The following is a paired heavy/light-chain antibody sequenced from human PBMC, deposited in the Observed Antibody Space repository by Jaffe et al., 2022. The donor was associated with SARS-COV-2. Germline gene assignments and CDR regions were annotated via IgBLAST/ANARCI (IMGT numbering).Light chain of an antibody. CDR2: EVS. V-gene: IGLV2-8*01. Sequence: QSALTQPPSASGSPGQSVTISCTGTSSDVGGYNYVSWYQQHPGKAPKLMIYEVSKRPSGVPDRFSGSKSGNTASLTVSGLQAEDEADYYCSSYAGRIFYVFGTGTKVTVL. CDR1: SSDVGGYNY. CDR3: SSYAGRIFYV. J-gene: IGLJ1*01.
Heavy chain of an antibody. CDR2: TTGSGDDT. Sequence: EVQLLESGGGLVQPGGSLRLSCAASGFTFSNYAMNWVRQAPGKGLEWVSATTGSGDDTYYADSVEGRLTISRDNSKNTLYLQMNSLRGEDTAVYYCAILGTSSPWGQGTLVTVSS. D-gene: IGHD2-2*01. CDR1: GFTFSNYA. V-gene: IGHV3-23*01. J-gene: IGHJ5*02. CDR3: AILGTSSP.